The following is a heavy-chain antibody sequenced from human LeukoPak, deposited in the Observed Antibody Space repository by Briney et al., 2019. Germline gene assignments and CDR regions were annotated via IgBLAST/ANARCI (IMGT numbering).Heavy chain of an antibody. CDR1: GGSISSYY. J-gene: IGHJ6*03. D-gene: IGHD6-6*01. V-gene: IGHV4-59*01. CDR2: IYYSGST. Sequence: SETLSLTCTVSGGSISSYYWSWIRQPPGKGLEWIGYIYYSGSTNYNPSLKSRVTISVDTSKNQFSLKLSSVTAADTAVYYCARQGIAARLYYYYYYMDVWGKGTTVTVSS. CDR3: ARQGIAARLYYYYYYMDV.